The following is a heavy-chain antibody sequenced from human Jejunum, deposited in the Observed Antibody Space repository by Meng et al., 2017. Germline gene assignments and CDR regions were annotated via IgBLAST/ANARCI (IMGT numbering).Heavy chain of an antibody. J-gene: IGHJ5*02. Sequence: QLLLQGSGPGLVKPSQTLSLTCTVSGGSISSVDYYWSWIRQPPGKGLEWIGSINYTVNASQNTSLKRRLTMSIDTSENQFSLKLSSVTAADTAVYYCARGVVAGAPYPGHWFDPWGQGTLVTVSS. CDR3: ARGVVAGAPYPGHWFDP. D-gene: IGHD2-15*01. CDR1: GGSISSVDYY. CDR2: INYTVNA. V-gene: IGHV4-30-4*01.